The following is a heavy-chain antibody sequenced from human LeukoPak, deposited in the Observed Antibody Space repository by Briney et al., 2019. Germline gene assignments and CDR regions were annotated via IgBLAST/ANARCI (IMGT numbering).Heavy chain of an antibody. V-gene: IGHV3-7*01. CDR1: GFTFSSYW. CDR2: IKQDGSEK. D-gene: IGHD2-2*01. Sequence: GGSLRLSCAASGFTFSSYWMSWVRQAPGKGLEWVANIKQDGSEKYYVDSVKGRFTISRDNAKNSLYLQMNSLRAEDTAVYYCARDYNVVVPAAPHREEYYYYMDVWGKGTTVTVSS. J-gene: IGHJ6*03. CDR3: ARDYNVVVPAAPHREEYYYYMDV.